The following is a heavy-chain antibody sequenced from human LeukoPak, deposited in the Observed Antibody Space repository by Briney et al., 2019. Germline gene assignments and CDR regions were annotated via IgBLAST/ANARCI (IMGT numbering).Heavy chain of an antibody. D-gene: IGHD5-18*01. CDR3: AKASLGRGYSYDGAFDI. CDR2: ISWNSGSI. Sequence: GGSLRLSCAASGFNFDDYAMHWVRQAPGKGLEWVSGISWNSGSIGYADSVKGRFTISRDNAKNSLYLQMNSLRAEDTALYYCAKASLGRGYSYDGAFDIWGQGTMVTVSS. V-gene: IGHV3-9*01. CDR1: GFNFDDYA. J-gene: IGHJ3*02.